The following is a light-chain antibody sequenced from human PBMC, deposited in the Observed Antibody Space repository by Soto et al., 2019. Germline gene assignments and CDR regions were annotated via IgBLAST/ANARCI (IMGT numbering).Light chain of an antibody. CDR3: QQHIRGPLT. J-gene: IGKJ4*01. CDR2: DAS. Sequence: DIQMTQAPCRLSVSLAVGAASSFWASQSVSSYLAWYQQKPGQAPRLLIYDASNRASGIPARFSGSGSVTEFTLTISSLQPEDVAVYYCQQHIRGPLTFGRGTKVDIK. CDR1: QSVSSY. V-gene: IGKV3-11*01.